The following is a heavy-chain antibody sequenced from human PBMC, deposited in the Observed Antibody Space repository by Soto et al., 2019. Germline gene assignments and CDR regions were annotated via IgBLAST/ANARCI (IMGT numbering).Heavy chain of an antibody. CDR3: ARAAYSDYERLNWFDP. D-gene: IGHD4-17*01. CDR2: IYYSGGT. CDR1: GGSISSSGYY. J-gene: IGHJ5*02. Sequence: QVQLQESGPGLVKPSQTLSLTCTVSGGSISSSGYYWSWIRQHPEKGLEWIGNIYYSGGTYYNSSLKSRPTISIDTSNNQCYLKLSTVTAADTAIYYCARAAYSDYERLNWFDPWGRGTLVTVSS. V-gene: IGHV4-31*03.